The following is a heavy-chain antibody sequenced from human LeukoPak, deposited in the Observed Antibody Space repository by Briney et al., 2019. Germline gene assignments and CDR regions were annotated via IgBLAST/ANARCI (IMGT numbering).Heavy chain of an antibody. CDR2: IYYSGST. J-gene: IGHJ4*02. D-gene: IGHD5-12*01. V-gene: IGHV4-39*01. CDR3: ARQVREWLRLGGFDY. CDR1: GGSISSSSYY. Sequence: SETLSLTCTVSGGSISSSSYYWGWIRQPPGKGLEWIGSIYYSGSTYYNPSLKSRVTISVDTSKNQFSLKLSSVTAADTAVYYCARQVREWLRLGGFDYWGQGTLVTVSS.